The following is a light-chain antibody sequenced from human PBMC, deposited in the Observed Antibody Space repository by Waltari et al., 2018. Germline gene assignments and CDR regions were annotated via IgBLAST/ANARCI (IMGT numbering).Light chain of an antibody. V-gene: IGLV1-44*01. Sequence: QSVLTQPPSASGTPGQGVTISCSGSSSNIGKNTVSWYQQFPGTAPKLLTHTDNQRPSGVPDRFSGSKAGTSASLAISGLQSEDQGHYYCSTWDDSLNGRVFGGGTEVTVL. CDR2: TDN. J-gene: IGLJ3*02. CDR3: STWDDSLNGRV. CDR1: SSNIGKNT.